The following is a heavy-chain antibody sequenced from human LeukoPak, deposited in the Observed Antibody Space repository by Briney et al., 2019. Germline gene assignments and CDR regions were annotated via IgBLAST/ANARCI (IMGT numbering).Heavy chain of an antibody. CDR1: GYTFTSYD. CDR3: AVIMVRGVTFDY. Sequence: ASVKVSCKASGYTFTSYDINWVRQATGQGLEWMGWMNPNSGNTGYAQKFQGRVTMTRNTSISTAYMELSSLRSEDTAVYYCAVIMVRGVTFDYWGQGTLVTVSP. V-gene: IGHV1-8*01. CDR2: MNPNSGNT. D-gene: IGHD3-10*01. J-gene: IGHJ4*02.